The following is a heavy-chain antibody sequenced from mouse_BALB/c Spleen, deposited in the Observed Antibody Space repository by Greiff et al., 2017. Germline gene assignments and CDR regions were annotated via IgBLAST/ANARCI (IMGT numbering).Heavy chain of an antibody. CDR3: ARDGNDEAMDY. J-gene: IGHJ4*01. CDR1: GYTFTSYW. CDR2: INPSTGYT. V-gene: IGHV1-7*01. D-gene: IGHD2-2*01. Sequence: QVQLQQSGAELAKPGASVKMSCKASGYTFTSYWMHWVKQRPGQGLEWIGYINPSTGYTEYNQKFKDKATLTADKSSSTAYMQLSSLTSEDSAVYYCARDGNDEAMDYWGQGTSVTVSS.